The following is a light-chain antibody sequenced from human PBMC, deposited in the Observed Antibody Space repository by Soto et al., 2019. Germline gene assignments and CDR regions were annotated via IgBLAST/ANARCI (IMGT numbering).Light chain of an antibody. J-gene: IGLJ1*01. CDR2: STN. Sequence: QSVLTQPPSASGTPGQWVTIPCSGSTSNIGSNTVNWYQQLPGTAPKLLIYSTNQRPSGVPDRFSGSKSGTSASLAISGLQSEDEADYYCAAWDDSLNGDVFGTGTKVTVL. V-gene: IGLV1-44*01. CDR1: TSNIGSNT. CDR3: AAWDDSLNGDV.